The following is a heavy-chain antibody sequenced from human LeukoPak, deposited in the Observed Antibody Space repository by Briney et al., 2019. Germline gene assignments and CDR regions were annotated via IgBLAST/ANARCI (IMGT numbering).Heavy chain of an antibody. Sequence: NPSETLYLTCTVSGGSISSSSYYWGWIRQPPGKGLEWIGSIYYSGSTYYNPSLKSLVPISVDTTKNQFSLKLSSVTAADTAAYYCARVGRAAIHYMDVWGKGTTVTVSS. D-gene: IGHD2-2*01. CDR3: ARVGRAAIHYMDV. J-gene: IGHJ6*03. CDR1: GGSISSSSYY. CDR2: IYYSGST. V-gene: IGHV4-39*07.